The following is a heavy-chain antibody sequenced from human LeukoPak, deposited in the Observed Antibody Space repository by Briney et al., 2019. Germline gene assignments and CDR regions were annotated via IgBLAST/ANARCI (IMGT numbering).Heavy chain of an antibody. CDR1: GYTFTGYY. CDR3: ARGAHIVVVTGGDAFDI. V-gene: IGHV1-2*04. CDR2: INPNSGGT. D-gene: IGHD2-21*02. Sequence: GASVKVSCKASGYTFTGYYMHWVRQAPGQGLEWMGWINPNSGGTNYAQKFQGWVTMTRDTSISTAYMELSRLRSDDTAVYYCARGAHIVVVTGGDAFDIWGQGTMVTVSS. J-gene: IGHJ3*02.